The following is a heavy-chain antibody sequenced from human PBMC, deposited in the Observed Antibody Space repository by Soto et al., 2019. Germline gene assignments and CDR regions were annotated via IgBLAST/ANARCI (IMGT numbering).Heavy chain of an antibody. Sequence: SETLSLTCAVYGGSFSGYYGSWIRQPPGKGLEWIGEINHSGSTNYNPSLKSRVTISVDTSKNQFSLKLSSVTAADTAVYYCARRRSRGYFDYWGQGTLVTVSS. CDR1: GGSFSGYY. CDR3: ARRRSRGYFDY. D-gene: IGHD1-26*01. V-gene: IGHV4-34*01. J-gene: IGHJ4*02. CDR2: INHSGST.